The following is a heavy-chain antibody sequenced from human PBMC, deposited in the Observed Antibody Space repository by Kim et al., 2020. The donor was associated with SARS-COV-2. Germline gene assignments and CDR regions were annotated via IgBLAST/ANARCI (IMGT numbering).Heavy chain of an antibody. D-gene: IGHD3-10*01. CDR1: GFTFSSYS. J-gene: IGHJ5*02. CDR3: ARDLYYYGSGIGNWFDP. V-gene: IGHV3-48*04. Sequence: GGSLRLSCAASGFTFSSYSMNWVRQAPGKGLEWVSYISSSSSTIYYADSVKGRFTISRDNAKNSLYLQMNSLRAEDTAVYYCARDLYYYGSGIGNWFDPWGQGTLVTLSS. CDR2: ISSSSSTI.